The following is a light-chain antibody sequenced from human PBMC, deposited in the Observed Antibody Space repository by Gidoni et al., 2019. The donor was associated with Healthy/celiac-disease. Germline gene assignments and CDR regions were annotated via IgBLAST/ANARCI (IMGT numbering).Light chain of an antibody. Sequence: IQMTQSPSSLSASVGDRVTITCRASQSISSYLNWYQQKPGKAPKLLIYAASSLQSGVPSRFSGSGSGTDFTLSISSLQQEDFATYYCQQSYSTPLTFXGXTKVEIK. CDR1: QSISSY. J-gene: IGKJ4*01. V-gene: IGKV1-39*01. CDR2: AAS. CDR3: QQSYSTPLT.